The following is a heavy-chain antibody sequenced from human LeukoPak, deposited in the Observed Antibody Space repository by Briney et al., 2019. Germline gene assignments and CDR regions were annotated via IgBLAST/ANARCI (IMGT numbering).Heavy chain of an antibody. D-gene: IGHD3-22*01. Sequence: ASVKVSCKASGYTFTSYYMHWVRQAPGQGLEWMGGIIPIFGTANYAQKFQGRVTITADESTSTAYMELSSLRSEDTAVYYCARGGGDSSGYYLDYWGQGTLVTVSS. J-gene: IGHJ4*02. CDR2: IIPIFGTA. V-gene: IGHV1-69*13. CDR3: ARGGGDSSGYYLDY. CDR1: GYTFTSYY.